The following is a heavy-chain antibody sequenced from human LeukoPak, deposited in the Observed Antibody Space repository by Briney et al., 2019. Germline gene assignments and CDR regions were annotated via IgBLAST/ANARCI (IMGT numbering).Heavy chain of an antibody. J-gene: IGHJ3*02. CDR3: AKLIFGYGDYVPFDI. Sequence: GGSLRLSCAASGFTFSSYGMHWVRQAPGKGLEWVAVIWYDGSNKYYADSVKGRFTISRDNSKNTLYLQMSSLRAEDTAVYYCAKLIFGYGDYVPFDIWGQGTMVTVSS. CDR2: IWYDGSNK. V-gene: IGHV3-33*06. D-gene: IGHD4-17*01. CDR1: GFTFSSYG.